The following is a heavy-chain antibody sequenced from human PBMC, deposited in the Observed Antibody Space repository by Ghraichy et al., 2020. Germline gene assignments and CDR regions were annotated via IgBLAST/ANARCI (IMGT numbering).Heavy chain of an antibody. Sequence: GGSLRLSCAASGFTFSSYAMSWVRQAPGKGLEWVSAISGSGGSTYYADSVKGRFTISRDNSKNTLYLQMNSLRAEDTAVYYCAKDNDPPTYWAEGFDYWGQGTLVTVSS. V-gene: IGHV3-23*01. D-gene: IGHD2-8*02. CDR1: GFTFSSYA. CDR3: AKDNDPPTYWAEGFDY. CDR2: ISGSGGST. J-gene: IGHJ4*02.